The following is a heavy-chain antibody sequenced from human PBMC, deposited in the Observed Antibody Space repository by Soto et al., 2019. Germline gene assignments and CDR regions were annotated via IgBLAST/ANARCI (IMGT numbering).Heavy chain of an antibody. Sequence: SETLSLTCTVSGGSISSGGYYWSWIRQHPGKGLEWIGYIYYSGSTYYNPSLKSRVTISVDTSKNQFSLKLSSVTAAGTAVYYCARVIRYYYDSSGYYFDYWGQGTLVTVSS. CDR2: IYYSGST. CDR3: ARVIRYYYDSSGYYFDY. D-gene: IGHD3-22*01. J-gene: IGHJ4*02. CDR1: GGSISSGGYY. V-gene: IGHV4-31*03.